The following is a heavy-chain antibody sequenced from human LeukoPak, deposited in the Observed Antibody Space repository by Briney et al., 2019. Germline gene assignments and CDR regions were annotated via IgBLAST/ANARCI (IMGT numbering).Heavy chain of an antibody. V-gene: IGHV4-59*12. D-gene: IGHD1-1*01. Sequence: SETLSLTCFVSGGSISGYYWSWIRQTPGKGLEWIGYIYSSGSTIYNPSLKSRVTISVDTSKNQFSLKLSSVTAADTAVYYCSMGTTALDYWGQGTLVTVSS. CDR2: IYSSGST. CDR1: GGSISGYY. CDR3: SMGTTALDY. J-gene: IGHJ4*02.